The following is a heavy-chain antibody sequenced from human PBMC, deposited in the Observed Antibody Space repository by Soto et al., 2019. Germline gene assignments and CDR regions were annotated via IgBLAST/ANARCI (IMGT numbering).Heavy chain of an antibody. CDR2: IYPGDSDT. J-gene: IGHJ6*02. D-gene: IGHD6-13*01. V-gene: IGHV5-51*01. CDR1: GYSFTSYW. Sequence: PGESLKISXKGSGYSFTSYWIGWVRQMPGKGLEWMGIIYPGDSDTRYSPSFQGQVTISADKSISTAYLQWSSLKASDTAMYYCARHLIAAAGNDYYYYGMDVWGQGTTVTVSS. CDR3: ARHLIAAAGNDYYYYGMDV.